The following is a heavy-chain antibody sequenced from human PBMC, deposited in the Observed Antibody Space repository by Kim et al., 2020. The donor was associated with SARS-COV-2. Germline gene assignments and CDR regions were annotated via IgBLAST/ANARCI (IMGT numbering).Heavy chain of an antibody. D-gene: IGHD5-18*01. V-gene: IGHV4-34*01. CDR2: INHSGST. CDR1: GGSFSGYY. J-gene: IGHJ4*02. Sequence: SETLSLTCAVYGGSFSGYYWSWIRQPPGKGLEWIGEINHSGSTNYNPSLKSRVTISVDTSKNQFSLKLSSVTAADTAVYYCARRGYSYGYSIIPFDYWGQGTLVTVSS. CDR3: ARRGYSYGYSIIPFDY.